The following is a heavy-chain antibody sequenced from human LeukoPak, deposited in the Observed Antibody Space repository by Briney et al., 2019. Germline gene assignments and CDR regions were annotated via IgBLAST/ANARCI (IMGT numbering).Heavy chain of an antibody. D-gene: IGHD4-17*01. CDR1: GFTFDDYG. CDR3: ARVPPMTTVTTDWFDP. Sequence: GGSLRLSCAASGFTFDDYGMSWVRQAPGKGLEWVSGINWNGGSTGYADSVKGRFTISRDNAKNSLYLQMNSLRAEDTAVYYCARVPPMTTVTTDWFDPWGQGTLVTVSS. CDR2: INWNGGST. V-gene: IGHV3-20*04. J-gene: IGHJ5*02.